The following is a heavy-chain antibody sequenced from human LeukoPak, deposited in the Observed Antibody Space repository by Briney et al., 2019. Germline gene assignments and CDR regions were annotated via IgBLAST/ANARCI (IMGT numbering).Heavy chain of an antibody. CDR1: GGSFSGYY. D-gene: IGHD5-18*01. CDR3: ARGAMVRSRLDY. J-gene: IGHJ4*02. CDR2: INHSGST. V-gene: IGHV4-34*01. Sequence: SETLSLTCAVYGGSFSGYYWSWIRQPPGKGLEWIGEINHSGSTNYNPSLKSRVTISVDTSKNQFSLKLSSVTVADTAVYYCARGAMVRSRLDYWGQGTLVTVSS.